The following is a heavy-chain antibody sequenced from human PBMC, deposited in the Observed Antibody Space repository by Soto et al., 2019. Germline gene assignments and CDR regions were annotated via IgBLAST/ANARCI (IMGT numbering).Heavy chain of an antibody. V-gene: IGHV4-34*01. Sequence: QVQLQQWGAGLLKPSETLCLTCAVYGGSFSGYYWSWIRQPPGKGLEWIGEINHSGSTNYNPSLKSRVTISVDTSKNQFSLTLSSVTAADTAVYYCARSSIVAPRFDYWGQGTLVTVSS. CDR1: GGSFSGYY. CDR3: ARSSIVAPRFDY. CDR2: INHSGST. D-gene: IGHD6-6*01. J-gene: IGHJ4*02.